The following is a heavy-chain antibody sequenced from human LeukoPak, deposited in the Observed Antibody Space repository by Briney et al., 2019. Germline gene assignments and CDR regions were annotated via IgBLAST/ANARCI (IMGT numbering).Heavy chain of an antibody. J-gene: IGHJ5*02. V-gene: IGHV4-34*01. CDR2: INHSGST. CDR3: AGLYCSGGTCYGLDP. Sequence: PSETLSLTCAVYGVSFSGYYWSWIRQPPGKGLEWIGEINHSGSTNYNPSLKSRVTISVDTSKNQFSLKLSFVTAADTAVYYCAGLYCSGGTCYGLDPWGQGSLVTVSS. D-gene: IGHD2-15*01. CDR1: GVSFSGYY.